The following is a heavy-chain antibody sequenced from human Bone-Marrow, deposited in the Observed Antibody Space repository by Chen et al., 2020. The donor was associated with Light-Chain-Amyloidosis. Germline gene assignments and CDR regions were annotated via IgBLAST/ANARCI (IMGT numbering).Heavy chain of an antibody. CDR2: IYSGGIT. V-gene: IGHV3-53*02. CDR3: ARSCGAQLVHGAFDI. D-gene: IGHD6-6*01. CDR1: GFIVSDNY. J-gene: IGHJ3*02. Sequence: EVQLVETGGGLIQPGGSLRLSCEASGFIVSDNYITWVRQAPGKGLEWVSVIYSGGITYYADSRNTLYLQMNSLRAEDTAIYYCARSCGAQLVHGAFDIWGQGTMVTVSS.